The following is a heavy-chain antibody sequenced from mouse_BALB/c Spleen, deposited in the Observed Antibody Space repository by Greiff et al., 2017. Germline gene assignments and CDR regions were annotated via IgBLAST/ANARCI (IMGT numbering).Heavy chain of an antibody. CDR2: IDPANGNT. Sequence: EVQVVESGAELVKPGASVKLSCTASGFNIKDTYMHWVKQRPEQGLEWIGRIDPANGNTKYDPKFQGKATITADTSSNTAYLQLSSLTSEDTAVYYCAREGYGSSHWYFDVWGAGTTVTVSS. D-gene: IGHD1-1*01. J-gene: IGHJ1*01. CDR3: AREGYGSSHWYFDV. V-gene: IGHV14-3*02. CDR1: GFNIKDTY.